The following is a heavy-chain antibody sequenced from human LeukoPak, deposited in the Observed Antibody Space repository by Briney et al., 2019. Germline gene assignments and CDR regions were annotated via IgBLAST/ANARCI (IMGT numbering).Heavy chain of an antibody. CDR1: GYTFTDYY. D-gene: IGHD4-17*01. J-gene: IGHJ4*02. Sequence: ASVKVSCKASGYTFTDYYMHWVRQAPGQGLEWMGWINPNSGGTNYARKFQGWVTMTRDTSISTVYMELSRLRSDDTAMYYCAREGPTVTTGSFDYWGRGTLVTVSS. CDR3: AREGPTVTTGSFDY. CDR2: INPNSGGT. V-gene: IGHV1-2*04.